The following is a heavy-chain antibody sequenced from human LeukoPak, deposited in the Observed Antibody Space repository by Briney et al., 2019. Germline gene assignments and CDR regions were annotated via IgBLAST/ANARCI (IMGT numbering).Heavy chain of an antibody. CDR1: GFTVRINY. Sequence: PGGSLRVSCAAPGFTVRINYMSCGRQTLGKGLWWASHIFSGGSTYYADSVKGRFTISRDNCKNTLYLQMNSLRAEDTAVYYCASVYYYDSSGYYSDAFDIWGQGTMVTVSS. CDR3: ASVYYYDSSGYYSDAFDI. CDR2: IFSGGST. D-gene: IGHD3-22*01. V-gene: IGHV3-66*01. J-gene: IGHJ3*02.